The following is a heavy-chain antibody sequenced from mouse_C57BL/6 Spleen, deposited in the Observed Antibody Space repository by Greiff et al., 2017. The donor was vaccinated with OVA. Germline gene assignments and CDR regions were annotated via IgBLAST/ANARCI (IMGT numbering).Heavy chain of an antibody. J-gene: IGHJ3*01. V-gene: IGHV5-6*01. Sequence: EVMLVESGGDLVKPGGSLKLSCAASGFTFSSYGMSWVRQTPDKRLEWVATISSGGSYTYYPDSVKGRFTISRDNAKNTLYLQMSSLKSEDTAMYYCARHENSNSFAYWGQGTLVTVSA. CDR1: GFTFSSYG. CDR3: ARHENSNSFAY. D-gene: IGHD2-5*01. CDR2: ISSGGSYT.